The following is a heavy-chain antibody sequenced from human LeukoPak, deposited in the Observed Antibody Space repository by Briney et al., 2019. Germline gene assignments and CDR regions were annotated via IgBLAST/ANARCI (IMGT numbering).Heavy chain of an antibody. CDR3: AREGPTMVRGVMRRNWFDP. CDR1: GGSISSISYY. V-gene: IGHV4-39*07. D-gene: IGHD3-10*01. Sequence: PSETLSLTCTVSGGSISSISYYWGWIRQPPGKGLEWIGSMYHNGSTYYNPSLKSRVTISVDTSKNQFSLKLSSVTAADTAVYYCAREGPTMVRGVMRRNWFDPWGQGTLVTVSS. J-gene: IGHJ5*02. CDR2: MYHNGST.